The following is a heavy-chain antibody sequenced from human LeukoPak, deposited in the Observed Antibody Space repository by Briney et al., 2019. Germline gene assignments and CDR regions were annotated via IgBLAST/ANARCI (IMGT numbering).Heavy chain of an antibody. J-gene: IGHJ4*02. D-gene: IGHD2-2*01. CDR1: GFTFSSYG. CDR2: ISGDGGST. CDR3: AKGMIDIVVVPAASTLVG. V-gene: IGHV3-43*02. Sequence: PGGSLRLSCAASGFTFSSYGMHWVRQAPGKGLEWVSLISGDGGSTYYADSVKGRFTISRDNSKNSLYLQMNSLRTEDTALYYCAKGMIDIVVVPAASTLVGWGQGTLVTVSS.